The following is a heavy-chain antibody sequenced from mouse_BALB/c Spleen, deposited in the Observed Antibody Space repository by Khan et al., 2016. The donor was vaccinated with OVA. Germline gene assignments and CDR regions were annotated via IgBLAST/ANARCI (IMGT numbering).Heavy chain of an antibody. D-gene: IGHD3-1*01. J-gene: IGHJ3*01. Sequence: QVQLQQSGGELAKPGASVKLSCKASGYTFTSYYMYWVKQRPGQGLEWIGGINPSNGGANFNEKFKTRATLTVDKSSSTAYMQLSSLTSEDSAVFYCTRSGYWWFAYWGQGTLVTVSA. CDR3: TRSGYWWFAY. V-gene: IGHV1S81*02. CDR1: GYTFTSYY. CDR2: INPSNGGA.